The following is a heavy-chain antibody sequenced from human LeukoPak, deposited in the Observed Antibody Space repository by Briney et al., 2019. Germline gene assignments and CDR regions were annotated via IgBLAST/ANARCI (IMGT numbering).Heavy chain of an antibody. CDR2: IYYSGST. CDR3: ARHIVVSAFDI. J-gene: IGHJ3*02. Sequence: SETLSLTCTVSGGSISSSSYYRGWIRQPPGKGLEWIGGIYYSGSTYYNPSLKSRVTISVDTSKNQFSLKLSSVTAADTAVYYCARHIVVSAFDIWGQGTMVTVSS. D-gene: IGHD3-22*01. CDR1: GGSISSSSYY. V-gene: IGHV4-39*01.